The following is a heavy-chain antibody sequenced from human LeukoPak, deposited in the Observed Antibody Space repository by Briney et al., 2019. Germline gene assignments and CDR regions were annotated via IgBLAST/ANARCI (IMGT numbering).Heavy chain of an antibody. Sequence: GSVKASCKASGYRFTAYSMHWVRQAPGQGLEWMGWINPNSGGTNYAQKFQGRVTMTRDTSISTAYMELSRLRSDDTAVYYCARSPGGVDFDYWGQGTLVTVSS. CDR3: ARSPGGVDFDY. CDR2: INPNSGGT. V-gene: IGHV1-2*02. D-gene: IGHD2-15*01. J-gene: IGHJ4*02. CDR1: GYRFTAYS.